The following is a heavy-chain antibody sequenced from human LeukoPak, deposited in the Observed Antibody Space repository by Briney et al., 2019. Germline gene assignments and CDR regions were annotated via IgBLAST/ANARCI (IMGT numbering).Heavy chain of an antibody. D-gene: IGHD6-19*01. J-gene: IGHJ6*02. CDR1: GYSFTNYW. V-gene: IGHV5-51*01. CDR3: ARPEWLVPRYSGPDGMDV. CDR2: IYPGDSDT. Sequence: TGESLKISCKSSGYSFTNYWIGWVRQMPGKGLEWMGIIYPGDSDTRYSPSFQGQVTISADKSISTAYLQWSSLKASDTAMYYCARPEWLVPRYSGPDGMDVWGQGTTVTVSS.